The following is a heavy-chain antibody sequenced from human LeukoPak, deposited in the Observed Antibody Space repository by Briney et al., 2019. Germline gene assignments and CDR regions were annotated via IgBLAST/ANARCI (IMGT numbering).Heavy chain of an antibody. CDR3: ARDRGQRGIAETYNWFDP. CDR1: GGSISSYY. CDR2: IYTSGST. J-gene: IGHJ5*02. V-gene: IGHV4-4*07. Sequence: SETLSLTCTVSGGSISSYYWSWIRQPAGKGLEWIGRIYTSGSTNYNPSLKSRVTMSVDTSKNQFSLKLSSVTAADTAVYYCARDRGQRGIAETYNWFDPWGQGTLVTVSS. D-gene: IGHD6-13*01.